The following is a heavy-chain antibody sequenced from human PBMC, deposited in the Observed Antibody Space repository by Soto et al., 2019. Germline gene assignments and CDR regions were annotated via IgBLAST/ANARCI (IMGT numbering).Heavy chain of an antibody. CDR2: IKSKSDGGTT. CDR1: GFTFRSYA. V-gene: IGHV3-15*01. Sequence: GGSLRLSCAASGFTFRSYAMSWVRQAPGKGLEWVGRIKSKSDGGTTEYAAPVRGRFTISRDDSKNTLYLQMNSLKTEDTAVYYCTTDLWRIAVVVGSTGYFNPWGQGTPVTVSS. J-gene: IGHJ5*02. CDR3: TTDLWRIAVVVGSTGYFNP. D-gene: IGHD2-15*01.